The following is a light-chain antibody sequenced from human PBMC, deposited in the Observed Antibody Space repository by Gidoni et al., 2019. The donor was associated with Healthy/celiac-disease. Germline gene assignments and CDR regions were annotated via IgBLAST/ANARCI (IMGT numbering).Light chain of an antibody. V-gene: IGKV1-39*01. CDR3: QQSYSTPPS. J-gene: IGKJ2*01. CDR2: AAS. CDR1: QSISSY. Sequence: DIQMTQSPSSLSASGGDRVTITCRASQSISSYLNWYQQKPGKAPKLLIYAASSLQSGVPSRFSGSGSGTDFTLTISRLQPEDFATYYCQQSYSTPPSFGQGTKLEIK.